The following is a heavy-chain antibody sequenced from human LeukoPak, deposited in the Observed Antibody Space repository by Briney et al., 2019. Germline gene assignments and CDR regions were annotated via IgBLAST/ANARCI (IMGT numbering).Heavy chain of an antibody. D-gene: IGHD2-15*01. V-gene: IGHV4-4*07. Sequence: SETLSLTCTVSGGSINNYYWSWIRQPAGKGLEWIGRIYTRRSTNYNPSLKSRVTMSVDTSKNQFSLKLSSVTAADTAVYYCARGRYCSADICSGGDAFDIWGQGTMVSVSS. CDR1: GGSINNYY. CDR3: ARGRYCSADICSGGDAFDI. J-gene: IGHJ3*02. CDR2: IYTRRST.